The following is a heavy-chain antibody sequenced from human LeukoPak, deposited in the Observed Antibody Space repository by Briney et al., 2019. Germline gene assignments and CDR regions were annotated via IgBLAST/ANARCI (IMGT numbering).Heavy chain of an antibody. J-gene: IGHJ4*02. D-gene: IGHD3-3*01. CDR1: GFTFTNAW. CDR3: AKDYDFWSGYYPL. CDR2: IIGSGDRT. V-gene: IGHV3-23*01. Sequence: GGSLRLSCVDSGFTFTNAWMSWVRQAPGKGLEWVSGIIGSGDRTYYADSVKGRFTISRDNSKNTLTLQMTSLRAEDTAVYYCAKDYDFWSGYYPLWGQGTLVTVSS.